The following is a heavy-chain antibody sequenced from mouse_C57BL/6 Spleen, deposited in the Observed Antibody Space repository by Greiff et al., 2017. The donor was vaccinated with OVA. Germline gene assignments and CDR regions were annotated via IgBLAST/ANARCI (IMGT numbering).Heavy chain of an antibody. D-gene: IGHD1-1*01. Sequence: EVKLVESGGGLVKPGGSLKLSCAASGFTFSSYAMSWVRQTPEKRLEWVATISDGGSYTYYPDNVKGRFTISRDNAKNNLYLQMSHLKSEDTAMYYGARGITTVVDRYFDVWGTGTTVTVSS. CDR1: GFTFSSYA. CDR3: ARGITTVVDRYFDV. J-gene: IGHJ1*03. CDR2: ISDGGSYT. V-gene: IGHV5-4*03.